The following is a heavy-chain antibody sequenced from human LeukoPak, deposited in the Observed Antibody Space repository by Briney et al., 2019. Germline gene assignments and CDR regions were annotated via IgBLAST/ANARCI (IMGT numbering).Heavy chain of an antibody. D-gene: IGHD3-22*01. J-gene: IGHJ4*02. Sequence: GGSLRLSCAASGFTFSSYAMHWVRQAPGKGLEWVAVISYDGSNKCYADSVKGRFTISRDNSKNTLYLQMNSLRAEDTAVYYCARQITHSGSLDYWGQGTLVTVSS. CDR2: ISYDGSNK. CDR1: GFTFSSYA. CDR3: ARQITHSGSLDY. V-gene: IGHV3-30*04.